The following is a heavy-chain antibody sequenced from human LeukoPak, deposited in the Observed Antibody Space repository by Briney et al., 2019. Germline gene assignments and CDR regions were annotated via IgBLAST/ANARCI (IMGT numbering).Heavy chain of an antibody. V-gene: IGHV3-48*03. Sequence: GGSLRLSCPVSAFTLRYYEMKWARQAPGQGLDWVSYVSGTGGTIYYADSVKGRFTISRDNAKNSLYLQMSSLRAEDTAVYFCASVRNGVFDHWGQGTLVTVSS. CDR1: AFTLRYYE. CDR3: ASVRNGVFDH. J-gene: IGHJ4*02. CDR2: VSGTGGTI. D-gene: IGHD2-8*01.